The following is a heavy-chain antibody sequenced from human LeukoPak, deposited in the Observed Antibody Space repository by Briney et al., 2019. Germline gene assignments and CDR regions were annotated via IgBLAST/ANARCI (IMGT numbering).Heavy chain of an antibody. CDR3: AREPHSTGYYYSFDY. Sequence: GGSLGLSCAASGFTFSSYAMHWVRQAPGKGLEWVAVISYDGSNKYYADSVKGRFTISRDNSKNTLHLQMNSLRAEDTAVYYCAREPHSTGYYYSFDYWGQGTLVTVSS. CDR1: GFTFSSYA. D-gene: IGHD3-22*01. V-gene: IGHV3-30*04. J-gene: IGHJ4*02. CDR2: ISYDGSNK.